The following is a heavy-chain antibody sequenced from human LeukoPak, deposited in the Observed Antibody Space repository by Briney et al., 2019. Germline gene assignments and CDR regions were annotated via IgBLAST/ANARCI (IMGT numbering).Heavy chain of an antibody. CDR3: AREAARGPYDAFDI. V-gene: IGHV3-9*01. Sequence: GGSLRLSCAASGFTFDDYAMHWVRQAPGKGLEWVSGISWNSGSIGYADSVKGRFTISRDNAKNSLYLQMNSLRAEDTALYYCAREAARGPYDAFDIWGQGTMVTVSS. CDR2: ISWNSGSI. CDR1: GFTFDDYA. D-gene: IGHD6-6*01. J-gene: IGHJ3*02.